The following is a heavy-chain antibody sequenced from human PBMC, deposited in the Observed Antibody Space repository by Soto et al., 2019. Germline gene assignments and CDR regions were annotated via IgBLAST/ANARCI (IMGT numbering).Heavy chain of an antibody. Sequence: SETMSLTCTVSGGSISSYYWSWIRQPPGKGLEWIGYIYYSGSTNYNPSLKSRVTISVDTSKNQFSLKLSSVTAADTAVYYCARYIVVVPAAMGWFDPWGQGTLVTVSS. CDR2: IYYSGST. V-gene: IGHV4-59*01. CDR3: ARYIVVVPAAMGWFDP. J-gene: IGHJ5*02. D-gene: IGHD2-2*01. CDR1: GGSISSYY.